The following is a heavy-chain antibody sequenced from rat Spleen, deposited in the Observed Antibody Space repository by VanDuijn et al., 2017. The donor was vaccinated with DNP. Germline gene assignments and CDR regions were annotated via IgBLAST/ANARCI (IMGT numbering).Heavy chain of an antibody. D-gene: IGHD1-11*01. CDR3: VTEGTTGSGHFDY. CDR2: IGSPAYAP. Sequence: EVQLVESGGGLVQPGRSLKLSCAASGFTFSAYYMAWVRQAPAKGLEWVAYIGSPAYAPYHGDSVKGRFTISRDNAKSTLYLQMDSLRSEDTAIYYCVTEGTTGSGHFDYWGQGVMVTVSS. V-gene: IGHV5-27*01. CDR1: GFTFSAYY. J-gene: IGHJ2*01.